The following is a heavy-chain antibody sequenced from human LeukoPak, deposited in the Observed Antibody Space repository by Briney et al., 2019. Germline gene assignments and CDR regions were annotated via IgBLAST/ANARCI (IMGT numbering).Heavy chain of an antibody. Sequence: ASVTVSCKASGYTFTGYYMHWVRQPPGQGLEWMGWINPNSGGTNYAQKFQGRVTMTRDTSISTAYMELSRLRSDDTAVYYCATGEPIAVAGPVVYWGQGTLVTVSS. J-gene: IGHJ4*02. D-gene: IGHD6-19*01. CDR3: ATGEPIAVAGPVVY. V-gene: IGHV1-2*02. CDR2: INPNSGGT. CDR1: GYTFTGYY.